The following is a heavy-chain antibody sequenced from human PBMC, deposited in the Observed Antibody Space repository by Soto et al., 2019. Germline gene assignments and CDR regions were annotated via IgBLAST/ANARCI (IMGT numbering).Heavy chain of an antibody. D-gene: IGHD3-10*01. V-gene: IGHV3-23*01. CDR2: ISGRGGST. J-gene: IGHJ4*02. CDR1: GFTFSSYG. CDR3: ARDSILMVRESFDF. Sequence: PGGSLRLSCGASGFTFSSYGMSWVRQAPGKGLEWVSVISGRGGSTDYADSVKGRFTISRDNSKNTLFLQMNSLRAEDTAMYYCARDSILMVRESFDFWAQGTLVTVSS.